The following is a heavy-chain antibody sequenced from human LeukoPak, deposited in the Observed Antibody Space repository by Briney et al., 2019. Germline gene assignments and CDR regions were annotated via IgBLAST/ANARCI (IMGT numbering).Heavy chain of an antibody. V-gene: IGHV1-69*13. J-gene: IGHJ1*01. CDR3: ARDRAPYSSSWYLFQH. D-gene: IGHD6-13*01. Sequence: SVKVSCKASGGTFSSYAISWVRQAPGQGLEWVGGIIPIFGTANYAQKFQGRVTITADESTSTAYMELSSLRSEDTAVYYCARDRAPYSSSWYLFQHWGQGTLVTVSS. CDR1: GGTFSSYA. CDR2: IIPIFGTA.